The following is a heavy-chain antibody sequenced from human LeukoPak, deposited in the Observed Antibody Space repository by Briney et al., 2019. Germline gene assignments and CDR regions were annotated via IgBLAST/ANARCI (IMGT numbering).Heavy chain of an antibody. J-gene: IGHJ4*02. V-gene: IGHV3-23*01. Sequence: GGSLRLSCAASGFTFSSYAMSWVRQAPGKGLEWVSAISGSGGSTYYADSVKGRFTISTDNSKNTLYLQMNSLRAEDTAVYYCAILRTYYYDSSGYYYGGFDYWGQGTLVTVSS. CDR1: GFTFSSYA. CDR3: AILRTYYYDSSGYYYGGFDY. CDR2: ISGSGGST. D-gene: IGHD3-22*01.